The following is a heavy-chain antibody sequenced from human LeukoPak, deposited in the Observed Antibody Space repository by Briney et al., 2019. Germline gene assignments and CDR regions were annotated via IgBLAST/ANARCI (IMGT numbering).Heavy chain of an antibody. CDR3: ARDRAVAGIGY. CDR1: GGSISSGDYY. J-gene: IGHJ4*02. D-gene: IGHD6-19*01. CDR2: IYYSGST. V-gene: IGHV4-30-4*01. Sequence: SETLSLTCTVSGGSISSGDYYWSWIRQPPGKGLEWIGYIYYSGSTYYNPSLKSRVTISVDTSKNQFSLKLSSVTAADTAVYYCARDRAVAGIGYWGQGTLVTVSS.